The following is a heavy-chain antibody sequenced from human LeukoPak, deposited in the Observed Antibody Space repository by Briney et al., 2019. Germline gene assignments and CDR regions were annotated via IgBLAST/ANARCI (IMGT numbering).Heavy chain of an antibody. J-gene: IGHJ4*02. CDR2: IRSKTNNYAT. V-gene: IGHV3-73*01. D-gene: IGHD3-10*01. CDR1: GFTFSGSA. CDR3: VRHAASGGSGVDH. Sequence: GGSLRLSCAASGFTFSGSAMHWVRQASGKGLEWVGRIRSKTNNYATAHAASVKDRFTISRDDSTNTAYLQMNSLKTEDTAVYYCVRHAASGGSGVDHWGQGTLVTVSS.